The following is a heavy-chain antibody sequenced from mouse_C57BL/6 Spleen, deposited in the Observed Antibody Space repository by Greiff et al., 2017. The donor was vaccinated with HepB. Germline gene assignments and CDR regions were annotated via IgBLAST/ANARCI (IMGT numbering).Heavy chain of an antibody. V-gene: IGHV1-72*01. CDR3: ARSDYSNYPFYAMDY. CDR2: IAPNSGGT. D-gene: IGHD2-5*01. J-gene: IGHJ4*01. Sequence: QVQLQQPGAELVKPGASVKLSCKASGYTFTSYWMHWVKQRPGRGLEWIGRIAPNSGGTKYNEKFKSKATLTVDKPSSTSYMQLSSLTSEDSAVYYCARSDYSNYPFYAMDYWGQGTSVTVSS. CDR1: GYTFTSYW.